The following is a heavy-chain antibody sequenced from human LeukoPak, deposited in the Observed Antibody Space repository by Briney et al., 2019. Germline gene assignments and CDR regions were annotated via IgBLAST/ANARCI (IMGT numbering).Heavy chain of an antibody. CDR3: ARGRDRGVVVVAAMSGMDV. Sequence: SETLSLTCAVYGGSFNGYYWSWIRQPPGKGLEWIGEINHSGSTNYNPSLKSRVTISVDTSKNQFSLKLSSVTAADTAVYYCARGRDRGVVVVAAMSGMDVWGQGTTVTVSS. CDR2: INHSGST. D-gene: IGHD2-15*01. CDR1: GGSFNGYY. V-gene: IGHV4-34*01. J-gene: IGHJ6*02.